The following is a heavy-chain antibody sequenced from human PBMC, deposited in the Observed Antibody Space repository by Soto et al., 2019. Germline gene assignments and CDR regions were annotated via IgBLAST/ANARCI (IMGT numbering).Heavy chain of an antibody. CDR1: GFTFSSYG. J-gene: IGHJ4*02. CDR3: AGEYSSSSGFDY. Sequence: GGSLRLSCAASGFTFSSYGMHWVRQAPGKGLEWVAVISYDGSNKYYADSVKGRFTISRDNSKNTLYLQMNSLRAEDTAVYYCAGEYSSSSGFDYRGQGTLVTVSS. D-gene: IGHD6-6*01. CDR2: ISYDGSNK. V-gene: IGHV3-30*03.